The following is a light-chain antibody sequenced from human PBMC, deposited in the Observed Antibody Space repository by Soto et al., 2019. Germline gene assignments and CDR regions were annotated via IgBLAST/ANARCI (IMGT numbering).Light chain of an antibody. CDR3: QQRHMWPIT. CDR2: DAY. Sequence: EVVLTQAPGTLSLSPGERSNLSCRASQSFRGLLAWYQQKPGQAPRLLIYDAYNRATGIPLRFSGSGSGTDFTLTISSLEPEDSAVYYCQQRHMWPITFGQGTRLAIK. CDR1: QSFRGL. V-gene: IGKV3-11*01. J-gene: IGKJ5*01.